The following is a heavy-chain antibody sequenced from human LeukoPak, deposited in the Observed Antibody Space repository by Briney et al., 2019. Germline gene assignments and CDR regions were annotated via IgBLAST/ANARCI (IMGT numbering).Heavy chain of an antibody. V-gene: IGHV4-59*01. D-gene: IGHD3-10*01. CDR3: ARGSIYYYGSAIFDY. CDR2: IYYSGST. J-gene: IGHJ4*02. Sequence: PSETLSLTCTVSGGSISSYYWSWIRQPPGKGLEWIGHIYYSGSTNYNPSLKSRVTISVDTSKNQFSLKLSSVTAADTAVYYCARGSIYYYGSAIFDYWGQGTLVTVSS. CDR1: GGSISSYY.